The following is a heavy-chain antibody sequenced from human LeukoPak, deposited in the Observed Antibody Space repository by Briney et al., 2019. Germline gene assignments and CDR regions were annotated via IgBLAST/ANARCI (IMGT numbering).Heavy chain of an antibody. CDR1: GFTFSSYG. CDR2: ISGSGGTT. D-gene: IGHD1-26*01. V-gene: IGHV3-23*01. J-gene: IGHJ3*02. Sequence: GRSLRLSCAASGFTFSSYGMSWVRQAPGKGLEWVSTISGSGGTTDYADSVKGRFTISRDNSKNTLYLQMNSLRAEDTAVYFCAKYLGSGTYYDAFNIWGQGTVVTVSS. CDR3: AKYLGSGTYYDAFNI.